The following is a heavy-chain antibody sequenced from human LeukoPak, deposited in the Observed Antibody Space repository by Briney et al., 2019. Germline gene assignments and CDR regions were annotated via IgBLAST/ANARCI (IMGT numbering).Heavy chain of an antibody. Sequence: GGSLRLSCAASGFTVSSNYTSWVRQAPGKGLEWVSVIYSGGSTYYADSVKGRFTISRDNSKNTLYLQMNSLRAEDTAVYYCARALSGWYLDYWGQGTLVTVSS. CDR1: GFTVSSNY. D-gene: IGHD6-19*01. CDR2: IYSGGST. J-gene: IGHJ4*02. CDR3: ARALSGWYLDY. V-gene: IGHV3-53*01.